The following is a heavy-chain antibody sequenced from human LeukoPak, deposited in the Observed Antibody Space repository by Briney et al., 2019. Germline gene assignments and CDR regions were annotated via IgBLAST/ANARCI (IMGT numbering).Heavy chain of an antibody. J-gene: IGHJ6*02. CDR3: ARGGGLDV. Sequence: GGSLRLSCAASGFTFSSYWMNWARQTPGKGLEWVASINHNGNVNYYVDSVKGRLTISRDNAKNSLYLQMSNLRAEDTAVYFCARGGGLDVWGQGATVTVSS. V-gene: IGHV3-7*03. D-gene: IGHD3-16*01. CDR1: GFTFSSYW. CDR2: INHNGNVN.